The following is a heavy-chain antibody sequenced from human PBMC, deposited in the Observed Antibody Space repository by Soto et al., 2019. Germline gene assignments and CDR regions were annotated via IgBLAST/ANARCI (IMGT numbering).Heavy chain of an antibody. V-gene: IGHV1-46*01. CDR1: GYTFTSYY. CDR3: LVIASAGDTNFDY. CDR2: INPSGGST. Sequence: ASVKVSCKASGYTFTSYYMHWVRQAPGQGPEWMGIINPSGGSTSYAQKFQGRVTMTRDTSTSTVYMELSSLRSEDTAVYYCLVIASAGDTNFDYWGQGSLVTVSS. D-gene: IGHD6-13*01. J-gene: IGHJ4*02.